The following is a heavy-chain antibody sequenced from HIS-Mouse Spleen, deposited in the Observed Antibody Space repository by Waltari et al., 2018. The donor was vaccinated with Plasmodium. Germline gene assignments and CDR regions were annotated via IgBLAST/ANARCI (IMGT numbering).Heavy chain of an antibody. J-gene: IGHJ3*02. V-gene: IGHV5-51*01. CDR3: ARPDSSSGAFDI. D-gene: IGHD6-13*01. CDR2: IDPGTSET. CDR1: GYSFTSYW. Sequence: EVQLVQSGAEVKKPGESLKISCKGYGYSFTSYWIGWLRQMPGKCLEWMGIIDPGTSETEYRPSFQGQVTISADKSISTAYLQWSSLKASDTAMYYCARPDSSSGAFDIWGQGTMVTVSS.